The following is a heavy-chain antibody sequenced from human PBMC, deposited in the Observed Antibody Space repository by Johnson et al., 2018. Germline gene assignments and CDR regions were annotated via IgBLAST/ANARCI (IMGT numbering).Heavy chain of an antibody. CDR3: ARDRSSDSSGYYNADAFDI. V-gene: IGHV4-4*02. Sequence: QVQLQESGPGLVKPSGTLSLTCAVSGGSISSSNWWSWVRQPPGKGLEWIGEIYHSGSTNYNPSLKSRVTISVDKSKNQLPLKRSSVTAADTAVYYCARDRSSDSSGYYNADAFDIWGQGTMVTVSS. CDR1: GGSISSSNW. CDR2: IYHSGST. D-gene: IGHD3-22*01. J-gene: IGHJ3*02.